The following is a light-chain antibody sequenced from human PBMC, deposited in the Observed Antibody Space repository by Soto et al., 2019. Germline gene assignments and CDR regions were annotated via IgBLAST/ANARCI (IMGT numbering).Light chain of an antibody. CDR1: SSDDGGYDY. V-gene: IGLV2-8*01. CDR3: SSYAGSSTFFV. Sequence: QSALTQPPSASGSLGQSVTISCTGTSSDDGGYDYVSWYQQHPGKAPKLIIFQVTKRPSGVPDRYSGSHSGNTASLTVSGLQAEDEADYYCSSYAGSSTFFVFGTGTKLTVL. CDR2: QVT. J-gene: IGLJ1*01.